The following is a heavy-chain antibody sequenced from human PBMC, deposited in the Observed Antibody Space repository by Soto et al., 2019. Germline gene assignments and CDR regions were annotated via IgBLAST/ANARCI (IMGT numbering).Heavy chain of an antibody. CDR1: GDSISTYY. J-gene: IGHJ5*02. CDR2: VHYSGAT. Sequence: SETLSLTCTVSGDSISTYYWSWIRQPPGKGLEWIGYVHYSGATDYNPSLKSRVTISVDTSKNQFSLKLSSVTAADTAFYYCATHKWLAPFDPWGQGTLVTVSS. D-gene: IGHD6-19*01. V-gene: IGHV4-59*08. CDR3: ATHKWLAPFDP.